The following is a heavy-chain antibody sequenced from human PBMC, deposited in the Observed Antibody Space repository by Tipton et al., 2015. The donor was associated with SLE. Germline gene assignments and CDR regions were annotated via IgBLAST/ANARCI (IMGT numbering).Heavy chain of an antibody. CDR3: ASSGWPGNY. V-gene: IGHV3-30-3*01. Sequence: SLRLSCAASGFTFSSYVMHWVRQAPGKGLEWVAVISYDGSNKYYADSVKGRFTISRDNSKNTLYLQMNSLRAEDTAVYYCASSGWPGNYWGQGTLVTVSS. J-gene: IGHJ4*02. CDR1: GFTFSSYV. CDR2: ISYDGSNK. D-gene: IGHD6-19*01.